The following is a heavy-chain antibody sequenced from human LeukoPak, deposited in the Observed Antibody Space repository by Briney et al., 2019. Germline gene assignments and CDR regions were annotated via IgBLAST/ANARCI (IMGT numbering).Heavy chain of an antibody. CDR1: EFHFSTHG. Sequence: GGSLRLSCAASEFHFSTHGMNWVRQAPGKGLEWGSGISPSGDITYYADSVMGRFTISRDNRKSTVSLQMNSLRAEDTAVYYCARVLRYCSGGNCYSGGLGYMDVWGKGTTVTISS. D-gene: IGHD2-15*01. CDR2: ISPSGDIT. J-gene: IGHJ6*03. V-gene: IGHV3-23*01. CDR3: ARVLRYCSGGNCYSGGLGYMDV.